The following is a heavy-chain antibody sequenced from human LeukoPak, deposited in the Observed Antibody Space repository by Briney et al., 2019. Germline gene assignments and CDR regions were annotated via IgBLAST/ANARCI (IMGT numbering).Heavy chain of an antibody. Sequence: ASVKVSCKASGYTFTGYYMHWVRQAPGQGLEWMGMINPSGGSTSYAQKFQGRVTMTRDTSTSTVYMELSSLRSEDKAVYYCARAYCGGDCYSSRYYYYGMDVWGQGTTVTVSS. CDR1: GYTFTGYY. CDR3: ARAYCGGDCYSSRYYYYGMDV. V-gene: IGHV1-46*01. D-gene: IGHD2-21*02. CDR2: INPSGGST. J-gene: IGHJ6*02.